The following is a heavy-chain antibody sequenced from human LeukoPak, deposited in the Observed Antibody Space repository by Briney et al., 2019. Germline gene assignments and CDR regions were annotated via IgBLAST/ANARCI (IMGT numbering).Heavy chain of an antibody. Sequence: GGSLRLSCAASGFTFSSYMMTWVRQAPGKGLEWVANIKPDGGEKFYVDSVRGRFTISRDNAKNSLYLQMNSLRAEDTAVYFCARLLDSSSSRYQAFPYWGQGTLVTVSS. V-gene: IGHV3-7*01. J-gene: IGHJ4*02. CDR2: IKPDGGEK. D-gene: IGHD2-15*01. CDR3: ARLLDSSSSRYQAFPY. CDR1: GFTFSSYM.